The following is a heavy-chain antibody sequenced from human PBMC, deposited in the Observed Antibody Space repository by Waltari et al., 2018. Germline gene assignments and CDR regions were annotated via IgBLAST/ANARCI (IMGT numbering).Heavy chain of an antibody. Sequence: QVQLQESGPGLVRPSQTLSLTCTVSGGSIRRGSVHWPWFRPPAGKGLEWVGHIFTSGSTKYNPSLKSRVSVSLDTSENQFSLRLSSVTAADTAVYYCARDEARYYDIMTGGGYYGLDVWGQGTTVTVSS. D-gene: IGHD3-9*01. CDR1: GGSIRRGSVH. CDR2: IFTSGST. CDR3: ARDEARYYDIMTGGGYYGLDV. V-gene: IGHV4-61*02. J-gene: IGHJ6*02.